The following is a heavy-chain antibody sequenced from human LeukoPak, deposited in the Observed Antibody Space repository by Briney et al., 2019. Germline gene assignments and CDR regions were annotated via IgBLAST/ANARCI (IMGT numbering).Heavy chain of an antibody. D-gene: IGHD3-10*01. J-gene: IGHJ4*02. CDR1: GFTFSSYA. Sequence: GGSLRLSCAASGFTFSSYAMSWVRQAPGKGLEWVSAISGSGGTTYYADSVKGRFTISRDKAKNTLYLKMNSLRAEDTVVYYCAKPAGVYYCGSGSYEKLMGFDYWGQGTLVTDSS. CDR2: ISGSGGTT. V-gene: IGHV3-23*01. CDR3: AKPAGVYYCGSGSYEKLMGFDY.